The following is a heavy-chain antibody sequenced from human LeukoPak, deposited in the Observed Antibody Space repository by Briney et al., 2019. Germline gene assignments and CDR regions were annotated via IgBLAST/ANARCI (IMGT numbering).Heavy chain of an antibody. CDR1: GGSISSYY. D-gene: IGHD5-12*01. CDR2: IYYTGST. CDR3: TGGLRLEYLYDY. Sequence: SETLSLTCTVSGGSISSYYCSWIRQPPGKGLEWIGYIYYTGSTNYNPSLKSRVTISVDTSKNQFSLKLSSVTAADTAVYYCTGGLRLEYLYDYWGQGTLVTVSS. J-gene: IGHJ4*02. V-gene: IGHV4-59*01.